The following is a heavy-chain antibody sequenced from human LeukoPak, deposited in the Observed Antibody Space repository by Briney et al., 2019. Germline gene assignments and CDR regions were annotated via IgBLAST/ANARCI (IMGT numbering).Heavy chain of an antibody. J-gene: IGHJ4*02. CDR3: ASGEYYYDSSGYQADDY. Sequence: GRSLRLSCAASGFTFSSYGMHWVRQAPGKGLEWVAVIWYDGSNKYYADSVKGRFTISRDNSKNTQYLQMNSLRAEDTAVYYCASGEYYYDSSGYQADDYGGQGTLVTVSA. CDR1: GFTFSSYG. CDR2: IWYDGSNK. D-gene: IGHD3-22*01. V-gene: IGHV3-33*01.